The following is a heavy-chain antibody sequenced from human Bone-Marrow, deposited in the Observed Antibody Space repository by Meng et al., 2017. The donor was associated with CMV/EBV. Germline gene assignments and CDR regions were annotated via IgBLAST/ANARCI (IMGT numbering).Heavy chain of an antibody. J-gene: IGHJ4*02. Sequence: SVKVSCKASGYTFTGYYMHWVRQAPGQGLEWMGGIIPILGIANYAQKFQGRVTITADKSTSTAYMELSSLRSEDTAVYYCAAPDLDHCSSTSCYLDYWGQGTLVTVSS. CDR1: GYTFTGYY. CDR2: IIPILGIA. D-gene: IGHD2-2*01. CDR3: AAPDLDHCSSTSCYLDY. V-gene: IGHV1-69*10.